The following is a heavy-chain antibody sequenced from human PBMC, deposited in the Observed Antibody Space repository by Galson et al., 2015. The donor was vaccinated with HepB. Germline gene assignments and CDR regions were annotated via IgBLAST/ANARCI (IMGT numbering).Heavy chain of an antibody. D-gene: IGHD3-10*01. CDR3: VKEEFGSGWWRWGD. CDR1: GFTFSSYA. CDR2: ISGSGGST. J-gene: IGHJ4*02. V-gene: IGHV3-23*01. Sequence: SLRLSCAASGFTFSSYAMIWVRQAPGKGLEWVSFISGSGGSTYYADSVKGRFTISRDNSKNTLHLQLRSLRAEDTAVYYCVKEEFGSGWWRWGDWGQGTLVTVSS.